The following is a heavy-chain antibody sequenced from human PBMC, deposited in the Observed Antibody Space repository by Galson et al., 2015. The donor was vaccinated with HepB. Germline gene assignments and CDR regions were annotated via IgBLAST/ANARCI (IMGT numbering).Heavy chain of an antibody. CDR2: ISAYNGNT. CDR1: GYTFTSYG. V-gene: IGHV1-18*01. Sequence: SVKVSCKASGYTFTSYGISWVRQAPGQGLEWMGWISAYNGNTNYAQKLQGRVTMTTDTSTSTAYMELRSLRSDDTAVYYCARDALRFLEWLLFSAFDIWGQGTMVTVSS. CDR3: ARDALRFLEWLLFSAFDI. D-gene: IGHD3-3*01. J-gene: IGHJ3*02.